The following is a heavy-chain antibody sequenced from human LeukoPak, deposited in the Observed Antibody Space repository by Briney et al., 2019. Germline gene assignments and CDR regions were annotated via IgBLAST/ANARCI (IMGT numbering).Heavy chain of an antibody. D-gene: IGHD6-19*01. J-gene: IGHJ3*01. Sequence: GGSLRLSCAASGFTFSSYGMHWVRQTPGKGLEWVALISFDGSIEYYADSVKGRFTISRDNSKNTLFLQMNGLRPEDTAVYYCAKDSDIAVAGSDDALDVWGQGTMVTVSS. CDR2: ISFDGSIE. CDR3: AKDSDIAVAGSDDALDV. V-gene: IGHV3-30*18. CDR1: GFTFSSYG.